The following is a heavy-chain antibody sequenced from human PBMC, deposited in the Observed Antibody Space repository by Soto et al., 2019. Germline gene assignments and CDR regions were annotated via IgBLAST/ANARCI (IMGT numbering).Heavy chain of an antibody. V-gene: IGHV5-51*01. CDR3: TRHPTLTEAFDI. CDR2: IFPGDSDT. CDR1: GYSFTNYW. J-gene: IGHJ3*02. D-gene: IGHD1-1*01. Sequence: GESVKISCKRSGYSFTNYWIGWVRQMPGKGLVWMGIIFPGDSDTRYSPSFQGQVTISADKSISTAYLQWSSLQATHTATFYCTRHPTLTEAFDICGQGTMVTVSS.